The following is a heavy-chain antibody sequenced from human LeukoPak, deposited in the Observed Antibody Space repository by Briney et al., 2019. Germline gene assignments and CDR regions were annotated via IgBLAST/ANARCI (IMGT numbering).Heavy chain of an antibody. Sequence: GGSLRLSCAASGFTFSGYEMNWVRQAPGKGLEWVSYISSSGSTIYYADSVKGRFTISRDNAKNSLYLQMNSLRAEDTAVYYCARGHSSGYYYVDWWGQGTLVTVSS. CDR1: GFTFSGYE. CDR2: ISSSGSTI. CDR3: ARGHSSGYYYVDW. D-gene: IGHD3-22*01. J-gene: IGHJ4*02. V-gene: IGHV3-48*03.